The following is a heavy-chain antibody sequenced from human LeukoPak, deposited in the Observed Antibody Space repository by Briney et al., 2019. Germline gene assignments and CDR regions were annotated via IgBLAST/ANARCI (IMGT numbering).Heavy chain of an antibody. V-gene: IGHV4-59*01. J-gene: IGHJ4*02. D-gene: IGHD3-10*01. CDR2: IYYSGSA. Sequence: SETLSLTCTVFGGAISTYYWSWIRRPPGKRLEWIGYIYYSGSAKYNPSLKSRVTISVDTSKNQFSLKLSSVTAADTAVYYCASSYGLGNYFDYWGQGTLVTVSS. CDR1: GGAISTYY. CDR3: ASSYGLGNYFDY.